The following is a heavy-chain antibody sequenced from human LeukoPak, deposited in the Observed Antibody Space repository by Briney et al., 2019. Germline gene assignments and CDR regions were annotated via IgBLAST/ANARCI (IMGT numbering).Heavy chain of an antibody. CDR2: ISLYNGNT. D-gene: IGHD6-19*01. V-gene: IGHV1-18*01. CDR1: GYTLSRYG. CDR3: TRDRGDSGWYGENDY. Sequence: ASVKVSCKASGYTLSRYGISWVRQAPGQGLEWMGWISLYNGNTNYAQQFQGRVTMTTDTSKTTAYMELRSLRSDDTALYYCTRDRGDSGWYGENDYWGQGTLVIVSS. J-gene: IGHJ4*02.